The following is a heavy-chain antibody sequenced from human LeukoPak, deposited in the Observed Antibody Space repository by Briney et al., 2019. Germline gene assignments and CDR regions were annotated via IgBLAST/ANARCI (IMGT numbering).Heavy chain of an antibody. Sequence: PGASVKVSCKASGYTFTSYDINWVRQATEQGLEWMGWMNPNSGNTGCAQKFQGRVTMTRNTSISTAYMELSSLRSEDTAVYYCARGYYSYNYYYGMDVWGQGTTVTVSS. CDR1: GYTFTSYD. V-gene: IGHV1-8*01. CDR3: ARGYYSYNYYYGMDV. D-gene: IGHD2-8*01. J-gene: IGHJ6*02. CDR2: MNPNSGNT.